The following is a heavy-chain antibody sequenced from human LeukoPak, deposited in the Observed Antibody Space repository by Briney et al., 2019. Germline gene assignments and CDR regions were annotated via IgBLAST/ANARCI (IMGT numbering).Heavy chain of an antibody. V-gene: IGHV4-61*02. CDR1: GDSINSKSYY. D-gene: IGHD6-19*01. J-gene: IGHJ5*02. CDR3: ARVEAQWVASHWFDR. CDR2: IYTTSGST. Sequence: PAETLSLTCTVSGDSINSKSYYWTWIRQPAGKGLEWIGRIYTTSGSTNYNPSLKSRVLISMDTSKNHISLRLNSVTAADTAVYYCARVEAQWVASHWFDRWGQGAQVTVSS.